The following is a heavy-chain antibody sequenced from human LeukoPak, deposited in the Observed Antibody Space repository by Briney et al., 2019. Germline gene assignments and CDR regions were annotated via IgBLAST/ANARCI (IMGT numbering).Heavy chain of an antibody. D-gene: IGHD5-18*01. CDR2: INPNSGGT. J-gene: IGHJ4*02. V-gene: IGHV1-2*02. CDR1: GYTFSALY. CDR3: ARAQLGIQLWSFDY. Sequence: ASEKVSCKASGYTFSALYLHWVRQAPGQGLEWMGWINPNSGGTNYAQKFQGRVTMTRDTSISTAYMELSRLRSDDTAVYYCARAQLGIQLWSFDYWGQGTLVTVSS.